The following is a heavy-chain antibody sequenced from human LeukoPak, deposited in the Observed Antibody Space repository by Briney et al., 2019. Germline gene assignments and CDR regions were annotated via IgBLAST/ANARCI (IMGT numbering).Heavy chain of an antibody. J-gene: IGHJ3*02. CDR1: GFTFNNYA. Sequence: GGSLRLSCAASGFTFNNYAMSWVRKAPGKGLEWVSVISGNDGNTFYADSVKGRFTISRDNSKNTLYLQMNSLRAEDTALYYCAKPAQVDGSIDAFDIWGQGTMVTVSS. CDR2: ISGNDGNT. D-gene: IGHD5-24*01. CDR3: AKPAQVDGSIDAFDI. V-gene: IGHV3-23*01.